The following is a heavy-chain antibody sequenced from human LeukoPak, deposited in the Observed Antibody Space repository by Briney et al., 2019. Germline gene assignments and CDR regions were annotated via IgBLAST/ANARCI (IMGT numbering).Heavy chain of an antibody. CDR1: SGSISSSSYY. J-gene: IGHJ6*03. D-gene: IGHD3-22*01. V-gene: IGHV4-39*01. CDR3: ATYYYDSSGYYTSYYYYYYMDV. CDR2: IYYSGST. Sequence: ASETLSLTCTVSSGSISSSSYYWGWIRQPPGKGLEWIGSIYYSGSTYYNPSLKSRVTISVDTSKNQFSLKLSSVTAADTAVYYCATYYYDSSGYYTSYYYYYYMDVWGKGTTVTVSS.